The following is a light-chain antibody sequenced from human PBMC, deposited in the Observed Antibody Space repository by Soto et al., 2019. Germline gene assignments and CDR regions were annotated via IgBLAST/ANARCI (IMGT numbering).Light chain of an antibody. Sequence: SYELTQPPSVSVAPGKTARITCGGNNIGSKSVHWYQQKPGQAPVLVIYYDSDRPSGIPERFSGSNSGNTATLTISRVEAADEADYYCQVWDSSSDHPMFGGGTKVTVL. CDR3: QVWDSSSDHPM. CDR2: YDS. V-gene: IGLV3-21*04. J-gene: IGLJ3*02. CDR1: NIGSKS.